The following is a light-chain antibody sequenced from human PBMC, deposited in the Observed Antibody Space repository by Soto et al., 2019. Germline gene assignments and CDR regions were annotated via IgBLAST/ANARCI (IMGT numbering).Light chain of an antibody. CDR3: CSYAGSYTYV. CDR1: SSDVGNYNY. Sequence: QSVLTQPRSVSGSPGQSVTISCTGTSSDVGNYNYVSWYQQHPGKAPKLMIYDVYKRPSGVPDRFSGSKSGNTASLTISGLQAEDEADYYCCSYAGSYTYVFGTGTKLTVL. V-gene: IGLV2-11*01. J-gene: IGLJ1*01. CDR2: DVY.